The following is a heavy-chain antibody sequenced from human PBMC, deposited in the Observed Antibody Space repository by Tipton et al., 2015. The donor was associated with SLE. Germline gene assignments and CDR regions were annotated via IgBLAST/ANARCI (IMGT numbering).Heavy chain of an antibody. J-gene: IGHJ6*02. CDR1: GGSISTGGYY. D-gene: IGHD3-10*01. V-gene: IGHV4-31*03. CDR2: IYNSGGT. Sequence: TLSLTCTVSGGSISTGGYYWSWIRQHPGKSLEWIGYIYNSGGTDYNPSLKSRVTISADTSKNHFSLNLSSVTAADTAVYYCARQRLRLLSPLDAWGQGTTVTVS. CDR3: ARQRLRLLSPLDA.